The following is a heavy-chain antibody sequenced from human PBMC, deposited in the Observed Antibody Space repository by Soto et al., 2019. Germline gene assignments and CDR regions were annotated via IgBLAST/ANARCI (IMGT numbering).Heavy chain of an antibody. Sequence: GESLQISCKGSVYSFTSYWISWVRQMPGKGLEWMGRIDPSDSYTNYSPSFQGHVTISADKSISTAYLQWSSLKASDTAMYYCASPTDGSGANRLYGMGVCGQGNTVTVS. J-gene: IGHJ6*02. D-gene: IGHD3-10*01. V-gene: IGHV5-10-1*01. CDR1: VYSFTSYW. CDR3: ASPTDGSGANRLYGMGV. CDR2: IDPSDSYT.